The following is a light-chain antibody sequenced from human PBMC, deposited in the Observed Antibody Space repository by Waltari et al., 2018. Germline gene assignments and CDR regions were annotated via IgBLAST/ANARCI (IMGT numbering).Light chain of an antibody. V-gene: IGKV1-33*01. CDR2: YAS. CDR3: QQYDNFPLT. J-gene: IGKJ4*01. Sequence: DIQMTQSPSSLSASVAARVTIPCRASQGINNYLSWYQQKPGKAPKRLIYYASSLESGVPSRFSGSGSGTDYTLTISSLQPEDIATYYCQQYDNFPLTFGGGTKVEIK. CDR1: QGINNY.